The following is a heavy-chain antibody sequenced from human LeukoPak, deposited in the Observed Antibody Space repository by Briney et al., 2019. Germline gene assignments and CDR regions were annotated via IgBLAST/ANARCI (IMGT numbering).Heavy chain of an antibody. V-gene: IGHV3-23*01. J-gene: IGHJ4*02. CDR1: GFTFSSYA. Sequence: GGSLKLSCAASGFTFSSYAMTWVRQAPGKGLEWVSGIGGSSGKIFYADSVKGRFTISRDNSKNTLYLQMNSLRAEDTAVYYCAKPRGSGWSLFDYWGQGTLVTVSS. CDR2: IGGSSGKI. CDR3: AKPRGSGWSLFDY. D-gene: IGHD6-19*01.